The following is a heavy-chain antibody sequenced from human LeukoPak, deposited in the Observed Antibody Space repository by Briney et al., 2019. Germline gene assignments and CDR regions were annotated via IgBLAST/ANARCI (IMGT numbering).Heavy chain of an antibody. CDR3: ARPRETYYDFWSGSLLFDY. CDR1: GFTFSSYG. V-gene: IGHV3-30*02. J-gene: IGHJ4*02. D-gene: IGHD3-3*01. CDR2: IRNDGSII. Sequence: GGSLRLSCAASGFTFSSYGMHWIRQAPGKGLEWVAFIRNDGSIIYNADSVKGRFTISRDNSKNTLYLQMNSLRAEDTAVYYCARPRETYYDFWSGSLLFDYWGQGTLVTVSS.